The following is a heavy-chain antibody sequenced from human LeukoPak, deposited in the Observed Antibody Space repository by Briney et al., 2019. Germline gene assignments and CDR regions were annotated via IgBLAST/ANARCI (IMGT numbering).Heavy chain of an antibody. J-gene: IGHJ6*02. CDR1: GYSFTSYG. D-gene: IGHD3-10*01. Sequence: GASVKVSCKASGYSFTSYGISWVRQAPGQGLEWMGWISPYNGDTKYAQKFRDRVSLTTDTSTDTAYMELRSLRSDDTAVYYCASSYYYGSGNTVYYGMDVWGQGTTVTVSS. CDR3: ASSYYYGSGNTVYYGMDV. CDR2: ISPYNGDT. V-gene: IGHV1-18*01.